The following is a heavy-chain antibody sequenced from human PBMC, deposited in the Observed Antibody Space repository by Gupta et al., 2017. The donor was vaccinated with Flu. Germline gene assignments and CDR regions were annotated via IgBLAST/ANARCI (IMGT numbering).Heavy chain of an antibody. J-gene: IGHJ4*02. Sequence: QVQLVQSGAEVKKPGASVKVSCKASGYTFPRNDINWVRQATGQGLEWMGWMSPTSGNAGYAQKFEGRVTMTRDTSISTVYMELTSLDYEDTAIYYCARGIDAGVDYWGQGTPVTVSS. CDR3: ARGIDAGVDY. CDR2: MSPTSGNA. D-gene: IGHD2-8*01. V-gene: IGHV1-8*01. CDR1: GYTFPRND.